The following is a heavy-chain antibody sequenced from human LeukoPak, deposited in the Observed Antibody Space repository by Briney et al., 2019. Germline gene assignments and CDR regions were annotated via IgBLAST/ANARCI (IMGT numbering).Heavy chain of an antibody. D-gene: IGHD6-13*01. V-gene: IGHV3-30*19. Sequence: GGSLRLSCAASGVTFSSYGMHWVRKAPGKGLEWVAVISYDGSNKYYADSVKGRFTISRDNSKNTLYLQMNSLRAEDTAVYYCARDRDWYSSSWSFDYWGQGTLVTVSS. CDR3: ARDRDWYSSSWSFDY. J-gene: IGHJ4*02. CDR1: GVTFSSYG. CDR2: ISYDGSNK.